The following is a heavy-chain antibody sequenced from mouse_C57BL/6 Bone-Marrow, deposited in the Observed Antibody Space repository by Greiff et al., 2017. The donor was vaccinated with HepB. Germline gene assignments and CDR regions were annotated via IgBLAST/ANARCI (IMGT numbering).Heavy chain of an antibody. V-gene: IGHV1-82*01. J-gene: IGHJ3*01. CDR1: GYAFSSSW. CDR3: ARFLRGSFAY. Sequence: VQLQESGPELVKPGASVKISCKASGYAFSSSWMNWVKQRPGKGLEWIGRIYPGDGDTNYNGKFKGKATLTADKSSSTAYMQLSSLTSEDSAVYFCARFLRGSFAYWGQGTLVTVSA. CDR2: IYPGDGDT. D-gene: IGHD1-1*01.